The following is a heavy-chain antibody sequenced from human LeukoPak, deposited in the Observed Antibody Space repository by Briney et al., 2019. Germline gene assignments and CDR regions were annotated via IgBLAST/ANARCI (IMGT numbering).Heavy chain of an antibody. J-gene: IGHJ6*02. V-gene: IGHV3-33*01. CDR1: GFTFSSYG. CDR2: IWYDGSNK. D-gene: IGHD5-12*01. Sequence: GRSLRLPCAASGFTFSSYGMHWVRQAPGKGLEWVAVIWYDGSNKYYADSVKGRFTISRDNSKNTLYLQMNSLRAEDTAVYYCARDRARRHIVATIYYYYYYGMDVWGQGTTVTVSS. CDR3: ARDRARRHIVATIYYYYYYGMDV.